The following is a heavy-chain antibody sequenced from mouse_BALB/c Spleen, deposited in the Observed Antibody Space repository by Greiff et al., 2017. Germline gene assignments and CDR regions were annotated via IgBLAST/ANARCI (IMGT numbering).Heavy chain of an antibody. J-gene: IGHJ4*01. D-gene: IGHD6-1*01. CDR1: GYTFTDYW. V-gene: IGHV1-69*01. CDR3: AKEAGAMDY. Sequence: QVQLQQPGAELVMPGASVKMSCKASGYTFTDYWMHWVKQRPGQGLEWIGAIDTSDSYTSYNQKFKGKATLTVDESSSTAYMQLSSLTSEDSAVYYCAKEAGAMDYWGQGTSVTVSS. CDR2: IDTSDSYT.